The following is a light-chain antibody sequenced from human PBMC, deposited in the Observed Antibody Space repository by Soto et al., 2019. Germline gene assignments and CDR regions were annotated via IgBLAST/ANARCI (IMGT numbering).Light chain of an antibody. J-gene: IGKJ3*01. CDR3: QQYSSSLFT. Sequence: EIVLAQSPGTLSLSPGERATLSCRASQSVSSTYLAWYQQKPGQAPRLLIYGASSRATAIPDRFSGSGSGTDFTLTISRLEPEDFAVYYCQQYSSSLFTFGPGTKVDIK. V-gene: IGKV3-20*01. CDR1: QSVSSTY. CDR2: GAS.